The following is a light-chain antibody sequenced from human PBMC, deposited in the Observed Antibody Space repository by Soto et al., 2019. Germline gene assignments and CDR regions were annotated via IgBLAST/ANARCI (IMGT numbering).Light chain of an antibody. J-gene: IGLJ1*01. CDR1: SSDVGGYNY. Sequence: QSALTQPASVSGSPGQSIAISCTGTSSDVGGYNYVSWYQHHPGKVPQIMIYDVSNRPSGVSDRFSGSKSGNTASLTISGLQAEDEADYYCSSYTSSNTYVFGPGTKLTVL. V-gene: IGLV2-14*03. CDR3: SSYTSSNTYV. CDR2: DVS.